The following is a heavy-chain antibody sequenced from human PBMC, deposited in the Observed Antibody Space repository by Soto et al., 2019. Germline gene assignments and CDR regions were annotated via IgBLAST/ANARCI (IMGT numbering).Heavy chain of an antibody. V-gene: IGHV1-69*04. Sequence: SVKVSCKASGYTFTSYGISWVRQAPGQGLEWMGRIIPILGIANYAQKFQGRVTITADKSTSTAYMELSSLRSEDTAVYYCASDVYGEKYFDYWGQGTLVTVSS. CDR2: IIPILGIA. J-gene: IGHJ4*02. CDR1: GYTFTSYG. D-gene: IGHD4-17*01. CDR3: ASDVYGEKYFDY.